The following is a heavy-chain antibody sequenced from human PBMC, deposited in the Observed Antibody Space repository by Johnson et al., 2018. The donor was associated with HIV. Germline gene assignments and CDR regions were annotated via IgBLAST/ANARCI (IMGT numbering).Heavy chain of an antibody. V-gene: IGHV3-23*04. CDR2: ISGSGGST. Sequence: VQLVESGGGLVQPGGSLRLSCAASGFTFSSYAMSWVRQAPGKGLAWVSAISGSGGSTYYADSVKGRFTISRDNSKNTLYLQMNSLRDEDTAVYYCARAWVNYYDSPDAFDIWGQGTMVTVSS. D-gene: IGHD3-22*01. J-gene: IGHJ3*02. CDR3: ARAWVNYYDSPDAFDI. CDR1: GFTFSSYA.